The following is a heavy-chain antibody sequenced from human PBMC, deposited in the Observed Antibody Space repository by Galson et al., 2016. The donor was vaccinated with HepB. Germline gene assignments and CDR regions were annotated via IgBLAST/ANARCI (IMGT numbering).Heavy chain of an antibody. D-gene: IGHD3-16*01. CDR1: GFTFTGYY. J-gene: IGHJ4*02. CDR2: INPNSGGT. CDR3: ARDFHQSSHTYDKIWGNSHEIRLGVVGPILDY. V-gene: IGHV1-2*02. Sequence: SVKVSCKASGFTFTGYYMHWVRQAPGQGLEWLGWINPNSGGTKYAQKFQGRVTMTTDTSISTGHTEPSRLRSDDTALYYCARDFHQSSHTYDKIWGNSHEIRLGVVGPILDYWGQGTLVTVSS.